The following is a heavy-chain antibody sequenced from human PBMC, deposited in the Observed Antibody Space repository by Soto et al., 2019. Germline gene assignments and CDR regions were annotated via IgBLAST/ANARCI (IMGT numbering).Heavy chain of an antibody. J-gene: IGHJ4*02. Sequence: QVQLVESGGGVVQPGRSLRLSCAASGFTFSSYGMHWVRQAPGKGLEWVAVISYDGSNKYYADSVEGRFTISRDNSKNALYLQMNSLRAEDTAVYYCAKDRLGDYVSYYFDYWGQGTLVTVSS. CDR3: AKDRLGDYVSYYFDY. D-gene: IGHD4-17*01. V-gene: IGHV3-30*18. CDR2: ISYDGSNK. CDR1: GFTFSSYG.